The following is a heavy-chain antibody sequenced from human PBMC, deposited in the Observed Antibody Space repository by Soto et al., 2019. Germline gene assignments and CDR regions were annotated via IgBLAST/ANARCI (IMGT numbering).Heavy chain of an antibody. CDR3: ARPVEMATIHAFDV. CDR2: IYPGDSDT. D-gene: IGHD5-12*01. Sequence: GEFPRISCNGAGYSVTSYWIGWVRHMPRKGLEWMGIIYPGDSDTRYSPSFQGQVTISADKSISTAYLQWSSLKDSDTAMYYCARPVEMATIHAFDVWGQGIMVTVSS. J-gene: IGHJ3*01. V-gene: IGHV5-51*01. CDR1: GYSVTSYW.